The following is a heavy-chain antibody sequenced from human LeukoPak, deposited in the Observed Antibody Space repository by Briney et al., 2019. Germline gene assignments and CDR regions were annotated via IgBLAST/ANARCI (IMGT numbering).Heavy chain of an antibody. J-gene: IGHJ5*02. V-gene: IGHV3-23*01. CDR3: AKARGFCSGGSCYNPFDP. CDR1: GFSFSSYA. Sequence: PGGSLRLSCAASGFSFSSYAMSWVRQAPGKGLEWVSGISGSGGSTYYADSGKGRFTISRDNSKNTLYVQMNSLRAEDTAVYYCAKARGFCSGGSCYNPFDPWGQGTLVTVSS. D-gene: IGHD2-15*01. CDR2: ISGSGGST.